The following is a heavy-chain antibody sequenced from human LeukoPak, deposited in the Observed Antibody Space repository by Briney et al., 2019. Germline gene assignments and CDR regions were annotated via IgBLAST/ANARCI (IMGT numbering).Heavy chain of an antibody. V-gene: IGHV4-39*07. CDR3: ARSRGRGFDY. J-gene: IGHJ4*02. CDR2: INHSGST. CDR1: GGSISSSSYY. D-gene: IGHD2-15*01. Sequence: SETLSLTCTVSGGSISSSSYYWSWIRQPPGKGLEWIGEINHSGSTNYNPSLKSRVTISVDTSKNQFSLKLSSVTAADTAVYYCARSRGRGFDYWGQGTLVTVSS.